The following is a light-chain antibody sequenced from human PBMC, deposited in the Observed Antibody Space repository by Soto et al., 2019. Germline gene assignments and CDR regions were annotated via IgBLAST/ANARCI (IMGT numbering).Light chain of an antibody. CDR2: DVS. Sequence: QSVLTQPASVSGSPGQSITISCTGTSSDVGAYNYVSLYQQHPGKVPKLMIYDVSDRPSGVSNRFSGSKSGNTASLTISGLQAEDEADYYCSSFTRSNSYVFGTGTKLTVL. CDR1: SSDVGAYNY. V-gene: IGLV2-14*03. CDR3: SSFTRSNSYV. J-gene: IGLJ1*01.